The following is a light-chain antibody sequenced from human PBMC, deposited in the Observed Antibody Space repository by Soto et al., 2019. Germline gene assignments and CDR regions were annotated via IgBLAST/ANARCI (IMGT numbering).Light chain of an antibody. CDR1: QSLLHSNGYNY. J-gene: IGKJ1*01. Sequence: DPVMTQSPLSLPVTPGEPASISCRSSQSLLHSNGYNYLDWYLQKPAQSPQLLIYLGSNRASGVPDRFSGSGSGTDFTLKISRVEAEDVGVYYCMQALQTPWTFGQGTKVEIK. CDR3: MQALQTPWT. V-gene: IGKV2-28*01. CDR2: LGS.